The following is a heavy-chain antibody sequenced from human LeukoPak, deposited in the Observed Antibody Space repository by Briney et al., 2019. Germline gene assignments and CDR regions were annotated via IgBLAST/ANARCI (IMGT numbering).Heavy chain of an antibody. D-gene: IGHD1-26*01. CDR2: ISGSGGST. J-gene: IGHJ3*02. V-gene: IGHV3-23*01. CDR1: GFTFNNYA. Sequence: GGSLRLSCAASGFTFNNYAMNWVRQAPGKGLEWLSAISGSGGSTYYADSVKGRFTISRDNSKNTLYLQMDSLRVEDTAVYYCARGSRSGSQTSGFDIWGQGTMVTVSS. CDR3: ARGSRSGSQTSGFDI.